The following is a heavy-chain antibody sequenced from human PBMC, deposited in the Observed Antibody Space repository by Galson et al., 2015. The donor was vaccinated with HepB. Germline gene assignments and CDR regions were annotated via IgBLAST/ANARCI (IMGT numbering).Heavy chain of an antibody. CDR1: GGSISNYY. CDR2: IYYSGST. Sequence: ETLSLTCTVSGGSISNYYWSWIRQPPGKGLEWIGYIYYSGSTNYNPSLKSRVTISVDTSKNQFSLKMSSVTAADTAVYYCARTWGSYYLGDDYWGQGTLVTVSS. D-gene: IGHD3-10*01. CDR3: ARTWGSYYLGDDY. J-gene: IGHJ4*02. V-gene: IGHV4-59*01.